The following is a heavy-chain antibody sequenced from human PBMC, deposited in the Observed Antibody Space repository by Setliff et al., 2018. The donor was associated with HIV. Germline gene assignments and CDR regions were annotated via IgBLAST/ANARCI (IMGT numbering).Heavy chain of an antibody. V-gene: IGHV1-2*02. CDR3: AREGAAAGLDLDY. CDR1: GYTLTEVS. J-gene: IGHJ4*02. CDR2: INPNSGGT. Sequence: ASVKVSCKVSGYTLTEVSIHWVRQAPGKGLEWMGWINPNSGGTNYAQKFQGRVTMTRDTSISTAYMELSRLRSDDTAVYYCAREGAAAGLDLDYWGQGTLVTVSS. D-gene: IGHD6-13*01.